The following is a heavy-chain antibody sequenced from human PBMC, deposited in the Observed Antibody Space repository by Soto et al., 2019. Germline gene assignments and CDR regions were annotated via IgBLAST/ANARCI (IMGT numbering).Heavy chain of an antibody. V-gene: IGHV3-21*01. Sequence: GGSLRLSCAASGFTFSSYSINWVRQAPGKGLEWVSSISSSSYIYYADSVKGRFTISRDNAKNSLYLQMNSLRAEDTAVYYCARDLYGDLTAEYFQHWGQGTLVTVSS. CDR2: ISSSSYI. D-gene: IGHD4-17*01. CDR3: ARDLYGDLTAEYFQH. J-gene: IGHJ1*01. CDR1: GFTFSSYS.